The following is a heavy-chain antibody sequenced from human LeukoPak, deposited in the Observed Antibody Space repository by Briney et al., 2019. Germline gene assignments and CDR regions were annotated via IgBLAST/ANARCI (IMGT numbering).Heavy chain of an antibody. CDR1: GFTFSSYA. J-gene: IGHJ6*02. CDR3: ARDYYDSSGYYSLYYYYYGMDV. V-gene: IGHV3-30-3*01. Sequence: GGSLRLSRAASGFTFSSYAMHWVRQAPGKGLEWVAVISYDGSNKYYADSVKGRFTISRDNSKNTLYLQMNSLRAEDTAVYYCARDYYDSSGYYSLYYYYYGMDVWGQGTTVTVSS. CDR2: ISYDGSNK. D-gene: IGHD3-22*01.